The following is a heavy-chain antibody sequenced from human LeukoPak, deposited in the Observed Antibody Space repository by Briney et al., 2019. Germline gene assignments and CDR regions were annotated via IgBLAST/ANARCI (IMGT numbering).Heavy chain of an antibody. CDR3: ASGRIEVAGTGDY. V-gene: IGHV3-30*04. J-gene: IGHJ4*02. CDR2: ISYDGNEK. Sequence: GGSLRHSCAASGLTFNYYAMHWVRQAPGKGLEGVAVISYDGNEKYYADSVQGRFIISRDNSNKTLYLEMTSLRSEDTGVYYCASGRIEVAGTGDYWGQGTLVIVSS. CDR1: GLTFNYYA. D-gene: IGHD6-19*01.